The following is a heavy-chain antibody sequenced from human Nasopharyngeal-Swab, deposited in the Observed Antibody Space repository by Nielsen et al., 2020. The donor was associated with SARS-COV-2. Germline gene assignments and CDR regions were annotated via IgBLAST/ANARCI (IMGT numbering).Heavy chain of an antibody. Sequence: ASVKVSCKASGYSFTEYDLNWVRQATGQGLEWMGWINPHSRGTKYAQKFQGRVTMTSDTSINTAYMELRRLRSDDTAVYYCARDDYGDYGYFGHWGQGTLVTVSS. V-gene: IGHV1-2*02. CDR3: ARDDYGDYGYFGH. CDR2: INPHSRGT. D-gene: IGHD4-17*01. CDR1: GYSFTEYD. J-gene: IGHJ4*02.